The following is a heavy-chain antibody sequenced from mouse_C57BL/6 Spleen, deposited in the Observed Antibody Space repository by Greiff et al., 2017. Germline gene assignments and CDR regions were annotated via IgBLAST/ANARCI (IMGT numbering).Heavy chain of an antibody. CDR3: ARHTDYYGSPGYFDY. CDR2: ISSGGSYT. D-gene: IGHD1-1*01. V-gene: IGHV5-6*01. CDR1: GFTFSSYG. Sequence: EVMLVESGGDLVKPGGSLKLSCAASGFTFSSYGMSWVRQTPDKRLEWVATISSGGSYTYYPDSVKGRFTISRDNAKNTLYLQMSSLKSEDTAMYYCARHTDYYGSPGYFDYWGQGTTLTVSS. J-gene: IGHJ2*01.